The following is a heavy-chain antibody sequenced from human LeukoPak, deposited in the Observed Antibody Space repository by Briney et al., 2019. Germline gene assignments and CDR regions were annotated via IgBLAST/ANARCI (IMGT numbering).Heavy chain of an antibody. CDR3: ARMKIAYCGGDCYSNWFDP. Sequence: SETLSLTCTVSGGSISSYYWSWIRQPPGKGLEWIGYIYYSGSTSYNPSLKSRVTISVDTSKNQFSLKLSSVTAADTAVYYCARMKIAYCGGDCYSNWFDPWGQGTLVTVSS. D-gene: IGHD2-21*02. J-gene: IGHJ5*02. V-gene: IGHV4-59*01. CDR2: IYYSGST. CDR1: GGSISSYY.